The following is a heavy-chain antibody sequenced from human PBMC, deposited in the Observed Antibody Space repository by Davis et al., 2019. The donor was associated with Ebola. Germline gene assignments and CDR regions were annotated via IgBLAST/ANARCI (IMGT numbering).Heavy chain of an antibody. CDR1: GFTFSTYW. D-gene: IGHD3-3*01. CDR2: ITSYDGST. V-gene: IGHV3-23*01. J-gene: IGHJ4*02. CDR3: AKGRWSGYWGYFDY. Sequence: GGSLRLSCVASGFTFSTYWMSWVRQVPGKGLEWVLGITSYDGSTYYADSVKGRFTIYRDTSKNTLYLQMKSLRAEDTAVYYCAKGRWSGYWGYFDYWGQGTLVTVSS.